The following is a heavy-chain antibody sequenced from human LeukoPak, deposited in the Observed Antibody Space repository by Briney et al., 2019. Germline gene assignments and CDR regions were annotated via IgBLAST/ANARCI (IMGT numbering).Heavy chain of an antibody. J-gene: IGHJ4*02. Sequence: SETLSLTRIVSGGSISSYYWSWIRQPAGEGLEWIGRISATGSTNYNPSLKSQVTMSVDRSKNQLSLKLISVTAADTAVYFCARGWVLGPDFDYWGQGTLVTVSS. CDR2: ISATGST. D-gene: IGHD2-8*01. V-gene: IGHV4-4*07. CDR1: GGSISSYY. CDR3: ARGWVLGPDFDY.